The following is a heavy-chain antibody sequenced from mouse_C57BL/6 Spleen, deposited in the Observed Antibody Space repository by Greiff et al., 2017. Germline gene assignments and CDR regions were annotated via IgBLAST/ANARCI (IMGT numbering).Heavy chain of an antibody. CDR2: INPNNGGT. D-gene: IGHD1-1*01. J-gene: IGHJ1*03. CDR3: ARTKYYGSSYVFWYCDF. Sequence: VQLQQSGPELVKPGASVTIPCKASGYTFPDYNMDWVKQSHGKSLEWIGDINPNNGGTIYNQKFKGKATLTVNKSSSTAYMELRSLTSEDTAVFYCARTKYYGSSYVFWYCDFWCTGTTVTVSS. V-gene: IGHV1-18*01. CDR1: GYTFPDYN.